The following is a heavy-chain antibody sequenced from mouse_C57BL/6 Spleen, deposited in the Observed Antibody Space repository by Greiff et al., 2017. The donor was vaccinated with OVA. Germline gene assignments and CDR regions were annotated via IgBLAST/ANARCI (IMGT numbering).Heavy chain of an antibody. J-gene: IGHJ3*01. V-gene: IGHV5-4*01. CDR1: GFTFSSYA. Sequence: EVKVEESGGGLVKPGGSLKLSCAASGFTFSSYAMSWVRQTPEKRLEWVATISDGGSYTYYPDNVKGRFTISRDNAKNNLYLQMSHLKSEDTAMYYCARDRGYYGFAYWGQGTLVTVSA. CDR2: ISDGGSYT. D-gene: IGHD2-1*01. CDR3: ARDRGYYGFAY.